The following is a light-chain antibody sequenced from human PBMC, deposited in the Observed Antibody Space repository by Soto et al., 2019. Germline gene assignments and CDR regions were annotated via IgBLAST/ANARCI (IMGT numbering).Light chain of an antibody. CDR1: SSNIGADFD. CDR2: GNT. CDR3: LSYDRSLTGV. V-gene: IGLV1-40*01. Sequence: QSVLTQPPSVSGAPGQRITISCTGSSSNIGADFDVYWYQQLPGAAPKLLIYGNTNRPSGVPDRFSGSKSGTSASLAITGLQAEDEADYYCLSYDRSLTGVFGTGTKVTVL. J-gene: IGLJ1*01.